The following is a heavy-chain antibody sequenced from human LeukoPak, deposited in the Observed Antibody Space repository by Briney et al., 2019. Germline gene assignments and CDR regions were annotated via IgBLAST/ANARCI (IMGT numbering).Heavy chain of an antibody. CDR2: IIPRLD. D-gene: IGHD3-10*01. CDR1: GGTFSSHI. V-gene: IGHV1-69*02. Sequence: SVKVSCKASGGTFSSHIISWVRPAPGQGPEWVGRIIPRLDIAQKFQGRVTITADKTTSTGYMELNSLRAEDTAVYYCAADTDYYNARGAFDIWSQGTMVTVSS. CDR3: AADTDYYNARGAFDI. J-gene: IGHJ3*02.